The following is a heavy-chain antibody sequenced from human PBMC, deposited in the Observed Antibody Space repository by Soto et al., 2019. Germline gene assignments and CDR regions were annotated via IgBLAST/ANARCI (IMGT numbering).Heavy chain of an antibody. CDR2: IYWDDDK. Sequence: QITLRESGPTLVQPTQTLTLTCTLSGVSLTTSGVGVGWIRQPPGKALEWLALIYWDDDKRFSPSLKSRLAITTDTSKNQVVRTMTDMAPVDTAIYYCAHRQRTVVVGAPFDLWGQGSQVTVSS. D-gene: IGHD2-15*01. J-gene: IGHJ4*02. CDR1: GVSLTTSGVG. CDR3: AHRQRTVVVGAPFDL. V-gene: IGHV2-5*02.